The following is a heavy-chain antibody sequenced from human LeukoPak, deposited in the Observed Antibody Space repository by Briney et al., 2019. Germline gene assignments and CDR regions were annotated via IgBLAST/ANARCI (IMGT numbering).Heavy chain of an antibody. Sequence: GGSLRLSCAASRFTFSSYAMHWVRQAPGKGLEWVAVISYDGSNKYYADSVKGRFTISRDNSKNTLYLQMNSLRAEDTAVHYCARSEYDYVWGSPYDYWGQGTLVTVSS. CDR2: ISYDGSNK. V-gene: IGHV3-30-3*01. D-gene: IGHD3-16*01. CDR1: RFTFSSYA. J-gene: IGHJ4*02. CDR3: ARSEYDYVWGSPYDY.